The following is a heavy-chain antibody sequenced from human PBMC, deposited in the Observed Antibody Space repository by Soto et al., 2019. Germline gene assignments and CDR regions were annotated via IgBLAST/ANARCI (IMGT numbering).Heavy chain of an antibody. CDR3: ARRPGCGHAFDI. V-gene: IGHV4-59*08. Sequence: QVQLQESGPGLVKPSETLSLTCTVSGGSISSYYWTWIRQPPAGKGLEWIGYMYYSGSTNYNPSLKSRVTISVDTSKNQIALKLSSVTAADTAVYYCARRPGCGHAFDIWGQGTMVTVSS. J-gene: IGHJ3*02. D-gene: IGHD3-10*01. CDR1: GGSISSYY. CDR2: MYYSGST.